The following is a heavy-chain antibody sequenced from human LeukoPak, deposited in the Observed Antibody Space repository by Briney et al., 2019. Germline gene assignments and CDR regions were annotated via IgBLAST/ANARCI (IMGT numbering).Heavy chain of an antibody. J-gene: IGHJ3*02. CDR1: GFTFSSYA. V-gene: IGHV3-30-3*01. CDR3: ARDYPLAFDM. CDR2: ISYDGNNK. Sequence: GGSLRLSCAASGFTFSSYAMHWVRQAPGKGLEWVAVISYDGNNKYYADSVKGRFTISRDNSKNTLYLQMNSLRAEDTAVYYCARDYPLAFDMWGQGTMVTVSS.